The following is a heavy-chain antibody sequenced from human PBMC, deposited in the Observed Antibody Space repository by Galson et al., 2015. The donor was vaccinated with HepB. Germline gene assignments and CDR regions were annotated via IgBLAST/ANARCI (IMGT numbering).Heavy chain of an antibody. CDR2: ISGSGGST. V-gene: IGHV3-23*01. J-gene: IGHJ4*02. D-gene: IGHD3-22*01. Sequence: SLRLSCAASGFTFSSYAMSWVRQAPGKGLEWVSAISGSGGSTYYADSMKGRFTISIDNSKNTLYLQMNSLRAEDTAVYYCAKDFSRPDSSGYYVDYWGQGTLVTVSS. CDR3: AKDFSRPDSSGYYVDY. CDR1: GFTFSSYA.